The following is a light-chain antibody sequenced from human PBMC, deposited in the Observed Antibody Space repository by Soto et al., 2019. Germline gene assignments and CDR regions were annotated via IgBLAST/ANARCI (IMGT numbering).Light chain of an antibody. Sequence: EIVLTQSPGTLSLSPGERATLSCRASQSVSSSYLALYQQKPGQAPRLLIYGASSRAPGIPDRFSGSGSGKDFTLTISRLEPEDFAVYYCQQYGSSPMYTFGQGTKLEIK. CDR2: GAS. J-gene: IGKJ2*01. CDR1: QSVSSSY. CDR3: QQYGSSPMYT. V-gene: IGKV3-20*01.